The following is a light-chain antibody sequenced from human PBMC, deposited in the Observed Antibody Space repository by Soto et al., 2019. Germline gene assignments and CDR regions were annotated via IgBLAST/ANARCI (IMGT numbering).Light chain of an antibody. CDR1: QTIAF. CDR3: QQSDSIPFT. J-gene: IGKJ3*01. CDR2: RAS. V-gene: IGKV1-39*01. Sequence: DLQMTQSPSSLSASVGDRVTVTCRASQTIAFLSWYQQKPGKAPQLLIYRASNLQSGVPSRFSGSGSGTDFTLTNDSLQPEDFATYYCQQSDSIPFTFGPGTKVDIK.